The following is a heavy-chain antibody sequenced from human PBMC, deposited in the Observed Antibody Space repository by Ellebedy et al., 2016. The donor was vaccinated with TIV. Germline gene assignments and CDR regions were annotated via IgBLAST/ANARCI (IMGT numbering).Heavy chain of an antibody. CDR1: GGSISSSSYY. J-gene: IGHJ5*02. Sequence: MPSETLSLTCTVSGGSISSSSYYWGWIRQPPGKGLEWIGSIYFSGSTYYNPSLKSRVTTSVDTSKNQFSLKLSSVTAADTAVYYCARVKATGDQARGLIDAWGQGTLVTVSS. CDR2: IYFSGST. V-gene: IGHV4-39*01. CDR3: ARVKATGDQARGLIDA. D-gene: IGHD1-26*01.